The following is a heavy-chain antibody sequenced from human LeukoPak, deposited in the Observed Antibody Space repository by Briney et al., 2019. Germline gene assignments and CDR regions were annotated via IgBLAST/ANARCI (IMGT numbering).Heavy chain of an antibody. J-gene: IGHJ4*02. CDR1: GYSISNGYY. CDR3: ARADSGSHSHFDY. V-gene: IGHV4-38-2*01. CDR2: IYHSGSI. D-gene: IGHD1-26*01. Sequence: SETLSLTCAVSGYSISNGYYWGWIRQAPGKRLEWIATIYHSGSIYYNPSLMSRFTISIDTSKNQFPLKVTSVTAADTARYYCARADSGSHSHFDYWGQGMLVTVSS.